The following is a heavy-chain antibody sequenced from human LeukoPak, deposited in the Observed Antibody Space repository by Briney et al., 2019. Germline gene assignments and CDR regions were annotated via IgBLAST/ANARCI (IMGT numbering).Heavy chain of an antibody. D-gene: IGHD3-10*01. Sequence: GSLRLSCAASGFTFSNYWMSWVRQAPGKGLEWTGRIYNGGSTDYNPSLRSRVTMSVDTSTNQLSLRLSSVTAADTAVYYCARDSGTTGEVKFDPWGQGSLVTVSS. J-gene: IGHJ5*02. CDR1: GFTFSNYW. V-gene: IGHV4-4*07. CDR3: ARDSGTTGEVKFDP. CDR2: IYNGGST.